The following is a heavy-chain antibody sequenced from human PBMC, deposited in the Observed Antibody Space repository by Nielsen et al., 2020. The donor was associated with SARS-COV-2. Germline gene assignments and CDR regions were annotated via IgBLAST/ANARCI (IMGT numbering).Heavy chain of an antibody. J-gene: IGHJ4*02. CDR1: GYRFTAYS. CDR2: IDPHSGGT. Sequence: ASVKVSCKASGYRFTAYSMHWVRQAPGQGPEWMGRIDPHSGGTTYAQKFQGRVTMTRDTSINTAYMELTRLRSDDTAVYYCARGDYSNPNYWGRGSLVTVSS. CDR3: ARGDYSNPNY. D-gene: IGHD4-11*01. V-gene: IGHV1-2*06.